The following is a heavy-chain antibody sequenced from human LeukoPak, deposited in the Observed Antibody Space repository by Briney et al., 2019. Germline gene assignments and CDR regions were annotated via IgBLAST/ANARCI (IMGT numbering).Heavy chain of an antibody. V-gene: IGHV3-66*02. J-gene: IGHJ4*02. CDR1: GFTFSSYS. CDR2: IYSGGST. CDR3: ARLLPARWYYFDY. D-gene: IGHD6-13*01. Sequence: GGSLRLSCAASGFTFSSYSMNWVRQAPGKGLEWVSVIYSGGSTYYADSVKGRFTISRDNSKNTLYLQMNSLRAEDTAVYYCARLLPARWYYFDYWGQGTLVTVSS.